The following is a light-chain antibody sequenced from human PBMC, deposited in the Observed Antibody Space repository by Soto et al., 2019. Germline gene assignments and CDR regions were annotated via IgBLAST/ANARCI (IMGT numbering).Light chain of an antibody. CDR3: AAWDDSLNGVV. Sequence: QSVLTQPPSASGTPGQRVTSSRSGSSSNIGSNTVNWYQQLPGTAPKVLIYSNNQRPSGVPDRFSGSKSGTSASLAISGLQSEDEADYYCAAWDDSLNGVVFGGGTKLTVL. CDR1: SSNIGSNT. V-gene: IGLV1-44*01. CDR2: SNN. J-gene: IGLJ2*01.